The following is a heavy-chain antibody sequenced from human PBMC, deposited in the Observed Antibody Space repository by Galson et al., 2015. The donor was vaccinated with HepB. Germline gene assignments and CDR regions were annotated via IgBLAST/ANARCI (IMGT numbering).Heavy chain of an antibody. CDR2: FDPEDGET. CDR1: GYTLTELS. J-gene: IGHJ4*02. Sequence: SVKVSCKVSGYTLTELSMHWVRQAPGKGLEWMGGFDPEDGETIYAQKFQGRVTMTEDTSTDTAYMELSSLRSEDTAVYYCATVVSYGPAVFFDYWGQGTLVTVSS. V-gene: IGHV1-24*01. CDR3: ATVVSYGPAVFFDY. D-gene: IGHD5-18*01.